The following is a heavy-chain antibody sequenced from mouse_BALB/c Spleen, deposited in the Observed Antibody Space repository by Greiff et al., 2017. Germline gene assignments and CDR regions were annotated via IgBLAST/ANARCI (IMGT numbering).Heavy chain of an antibody. J-gene: IGHJ4*01. V-gene: IGHV1S81*02. CDR1: GYTFTSYY. CDR3: TRLDRDGYYGYAMDY. Sequence: QVQLQQPGAELVKPGASVKLSCKASGYTFTSYYMYWVKQRPGQGLEWIGGINPSNGGTNFNEKFKSKATLTVDKSSSTAYMQLSSLTSEDSAVYYCTRLDRDGYYGYAMDYWGQGTSVTVSS. CDR2: INPSNGGT. D-gene: IGHD2-3*01.